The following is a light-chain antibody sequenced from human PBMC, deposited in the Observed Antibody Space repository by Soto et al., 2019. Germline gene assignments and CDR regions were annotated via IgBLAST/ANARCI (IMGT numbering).Light chain of an antibody. CDR3: SSYTSSSSYV. CDR1: SSDVGGYNY. V-gene: IGLV2-14*01. Sequence: QSVLTQPASVSGSPGQSITISCTGTSSDVGGYNYVSWYQQHPGKAPKLMIYEVSNRPSGVSNRSSGSKSGNTASLTISGLQAEDEADYYCSSYTSSSSYVFGTGTKGTVL. CDR2: EVS. J-gene: IGLJ1*01.